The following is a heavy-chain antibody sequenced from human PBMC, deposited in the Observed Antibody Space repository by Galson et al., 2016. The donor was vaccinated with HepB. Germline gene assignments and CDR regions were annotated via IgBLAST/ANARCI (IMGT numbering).Heavy chain of an antibody. V-gene: IGHV3-30*18. CDR2: ISYDGGHK. CDR3: AKDGTTVGLFGY. Sequence: SLRLSCAASGFTFSNHAMHWVRQAPGKGLEWMAFISYDGGHKYYADSFKGRFTISTDKSKNTLYLEMNSLRAEDTAVYHCAKDGTTVGLFGYWGQGTLVTVSS. CDR1: GFTFSNHA. J-gene: IGHJ4*02. D-gene: IGHD1-1*01.